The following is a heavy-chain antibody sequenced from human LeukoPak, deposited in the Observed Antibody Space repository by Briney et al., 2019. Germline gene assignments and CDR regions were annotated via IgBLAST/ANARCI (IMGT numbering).Heavy chain of an antibody. CDR1: GGSISSYY. V-gene: IGHV4-59*01. CDR2: IYYSGST. CDR3: ARGEWVGYVDY. J-gene: IGHJ4*02. Sequence: SETLSLTCTVSGGSISSYYWSWIRQPPGKGLEWIGYIYYSGSTNYNPSLKSRVTISVDTSKNQFSLKLSSVTAADTAVYYCARGEWVGYVDYWGQGTLVTVSS. D-gene: IGHD3-22*01.